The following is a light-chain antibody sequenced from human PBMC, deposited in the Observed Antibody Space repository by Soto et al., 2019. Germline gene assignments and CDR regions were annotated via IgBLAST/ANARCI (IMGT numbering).Light chain of an antibody. Sequence: DIAMTQPPFALSGSPAESPTVSFLATESVVSNYLAWYQLKPGQAPRLLIYDASSRATGIPDRFSGSGSGTDFTLTISRLEPEDFAVYYCQQYGSRTWKFGQGTKVEIK. V-gene: IGKV3-20*01. CDR3: QQYGSRTWK. J-gene: IGKJ1*01. CDR2: DAS. CDR1: ESVVSNY.